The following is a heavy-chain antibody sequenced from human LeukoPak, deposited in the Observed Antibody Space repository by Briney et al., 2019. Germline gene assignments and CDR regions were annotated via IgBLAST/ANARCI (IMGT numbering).Heavy chain of an antibody. D-gene: IGHD5-12*01. J-gene: IGHJ4*02. CDR3: ASQGAYSGYEGGY. Sequence: GSSVKVSCKASGGTFSSYAIRWGRQAPGQGLEWMGRIIPIFGTATYAQKFQGRVTITADKSTSTAYMELSSLRSEDTAVYYCASQGAYSGYEGGYWGQGTLVTVSS. CDR1: GGTFSSYA. V-gene: IGHV1-69*06. CDR2: IIPIFGTA.